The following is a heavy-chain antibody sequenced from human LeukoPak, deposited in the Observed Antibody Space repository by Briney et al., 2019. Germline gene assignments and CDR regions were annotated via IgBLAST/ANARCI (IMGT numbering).Heavy chain of an antibody. Sequence: GGSLKLSCAASGFSFSGSCMHWVRQTSGRGLGWVGRITSKAHSNATAYAAPVTGRFTISRDDSKNTAYLQMNSLKTEDTAVYYCTAHGYGTGSYSSDWGQGTLVTVSA. D-gene: IGHD3-10*01. CDR1: GFSFSGSC. CDR3: TAHGYGTGSYSSD. J-gene: IGHJ4*02. V-gene: IGHV3-73*01. CDR2: ITSKAHSNAT.